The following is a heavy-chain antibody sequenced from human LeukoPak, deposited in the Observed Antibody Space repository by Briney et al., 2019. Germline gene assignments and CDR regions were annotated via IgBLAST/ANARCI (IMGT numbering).Heavy chain of an antibody. D-gene: IGHD3-9*01. CDR3: AKFYDILTGYFDY. CDR1: GFPFSSYA. Sequence: GGSLRLSCAASGFPFSSYAMSWVRQSPGKGLEWLSAISGGNGNTYYAYYADSVRGRFTISRDSSKNTLYLQMNSLRAEDTAVYYCAKFYDILTGYFDYWGQGTLVTVSS. J-gene: IGHJ4*02. CDR2: ISGGNGNTYYA. V-gene: IGHV3-23*01.